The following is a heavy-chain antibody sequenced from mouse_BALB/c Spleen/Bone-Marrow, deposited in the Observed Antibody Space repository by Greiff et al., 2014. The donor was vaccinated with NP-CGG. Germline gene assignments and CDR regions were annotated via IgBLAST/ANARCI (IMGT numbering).Heavy chain of an antibody. Sequence: DVKLQESGGDLVKPGGSLKLSCAASGFTFSTYGMSWVRQTPDKRLEWVATISSGGSYTYYPDSVKGRFTISRDNAKNTLYLQMSSLKSEDTAMYYCARQGGYFDYWGQGTTLTVSS. CDR2: ISSGGSYT. CDR3: ARQGGYFDY. V-gene: IGHV5-6*02. CDR1: GFTFSTYG. J-gene: IGHJ2*01.